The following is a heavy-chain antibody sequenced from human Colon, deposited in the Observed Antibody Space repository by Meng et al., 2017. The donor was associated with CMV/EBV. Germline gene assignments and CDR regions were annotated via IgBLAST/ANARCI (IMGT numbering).Heavy chain of an antibody. J-gene: IGHJ4*02. CDR3: TRGLQLWFPSPAD. V-gene: IGHV1-8*01. D-gene: IGHD5-18*01. CDR2: MNPKTGNT. CDR1: GYIVTRYD. Sequence: CKASGYIVTRYDITWVRQATGQGLEWMGWMNPKTGNTVYAQKFQARVNLTVDSSIDTAYMELSSLKTDDTAVYYCTRGLQLWFPSPADWGQGALVTVSS.